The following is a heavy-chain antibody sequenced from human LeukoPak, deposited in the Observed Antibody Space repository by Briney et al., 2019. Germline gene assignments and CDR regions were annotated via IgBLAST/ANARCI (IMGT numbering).Heavy chain of an antibody. CDR3: ARFTIFGVVLFDY. CDR2: ISAYXGXX. CDR1: GYTFXXYG. V-gene: IGHV1-18*01. J-gene: IGHJ4*02. D-gene: IGHD3-3*01. Sequence: ASVKVSCKASGYTFXXYGISWVRQAPGQGLEXXGWISAYXGXXXYXXXXXGXXXXXXXXSTXTAXMXLRSLRSDDTAVYYCARFTIFGVVLFDYWGQGTLVTVSS.